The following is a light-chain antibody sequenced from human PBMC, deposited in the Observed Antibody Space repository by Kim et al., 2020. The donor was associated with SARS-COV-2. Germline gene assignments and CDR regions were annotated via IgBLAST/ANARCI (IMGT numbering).Light chain of an antibody. CDR2: GAS. CDR1: QTISTY. V-gene: IGKV1-39*01. Sequence: IQMTQSPSSLSASVGDRVNITCRASQTISTYLHWYQQKPGKAPTLLIYGASTLLSGVPSRFRGSGSGTDFTLTISTLQPEDFATYFCQHSYRRPHTFGQGTKVDIK. J-gene: IGKJ2*01. CDR3: QHSYRRPHT.